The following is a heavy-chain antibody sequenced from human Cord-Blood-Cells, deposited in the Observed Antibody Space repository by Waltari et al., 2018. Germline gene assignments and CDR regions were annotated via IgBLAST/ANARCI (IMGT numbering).Heavy chain of an antibody. J-gene: IGHJ6*03. CDR3: ARGVGATTTYYYYMDV. Sequence: VQLQESGPGLVKPSETLSLTCTVSGGSISSYYWSWIRQPAGKGLEWIGRIYTSGSTNDNPSLKSRVTMSVDTSKNQFSLKLSSGTAADTAVYYCARGVGATTTYYYYMDVWGKGTTVTVSS. D-gene: IGHD1-26*01. CDR2: IYTSGST. V-gene: IGHV4-4*07. CDR1: GGSISSYY.